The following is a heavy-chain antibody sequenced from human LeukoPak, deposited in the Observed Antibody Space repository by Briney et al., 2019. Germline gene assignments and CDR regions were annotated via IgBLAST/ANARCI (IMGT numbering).Heavy chain of an antibody. CDR1: GYTFTSYG. D-gene: IGHD3-10*01. CDR3: ARGAYGSGRGYFDY. Sequence: ASVKVSCKASGYTFTSYGISWVRQAPGQGLERMGWISAYNGNTNYAQKLQGRVTMTTDTSTSTAYMELRSLRSDDTAVYYCARGAYGSGRGYFDYWGQGTLVTVSS. J-gene: IGHJ4*02. CDR2: ISAYNGNT. V-gene: IGHV1-18*01.